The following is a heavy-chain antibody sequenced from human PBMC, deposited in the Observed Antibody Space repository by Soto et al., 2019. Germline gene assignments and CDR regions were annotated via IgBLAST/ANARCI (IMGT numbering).Heavy chain of an antibody. Sequence: GGSLRLSCAASGFTFDEYDMHWVRQAPGKGLEWVSAVGRTGATYYADSLKGRFTISRENAKNSFHLQVDSLRAEDTGVYYCAREDRTLHWLLDHWGLGTLVTVST. CDR1: GFTFDEYD. CDR3: AREDRTLHWLLDH. D-gene: IGHD3-9*01. CDR2: VGRTGAT. J-gene: IGHJ4*02. V-gene: IGHV3-13*04.